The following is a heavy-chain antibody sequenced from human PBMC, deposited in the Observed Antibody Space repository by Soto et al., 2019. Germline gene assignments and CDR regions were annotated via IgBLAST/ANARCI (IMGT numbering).Heavy chain of an antibody. D-gene: IGHD6-6*01. CDR3: ARLLRGSSSHFAY. CDR2: IYYSGSN. V-gene: IGHV4-39*01. J-gene: IGHJ4*02. CDR1: GGSISSSSYY. Sequence: QLQLQESGPGLVKPSETLSLTCTVSGGSISSSSYYWGWIRQPPGKGLEWIGSIYYSGSNYYNPSLKRRVTISVDTSKNQFSLKLCSVAAADTAVYYCARLLRGSSSHFAYWGQGTLVTVSS.